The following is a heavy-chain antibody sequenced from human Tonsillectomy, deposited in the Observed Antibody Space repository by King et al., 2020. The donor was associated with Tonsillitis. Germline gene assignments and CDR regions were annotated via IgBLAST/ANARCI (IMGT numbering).Heavy chain of an antibody. CDR1: GFTFSDHS. CDR3: ARERLYSSGLAIDY. CDR2: ISFDGTRK. J-gene: IGHJ4*02. V-gene: IGHV3-33*05. Sequence: QVQLVESGGGVVQPGRSLRLSCAGSGFTFSDHSIHWVRQAPGKGLEWVARISFDGTRKYYADSVKGRFTISRDNSKNTLYLQLSSLRAEDTAVYYCARERLYSSGLAIDYWGQGTLVTVSS. D-gene: IGHD6-19*01.